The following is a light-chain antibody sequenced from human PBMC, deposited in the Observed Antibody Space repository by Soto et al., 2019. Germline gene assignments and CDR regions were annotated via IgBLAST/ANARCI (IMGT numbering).Light chain of an antibody. CDR1: QSVSSS. Sequence: ERVMTQSPASLSVSPGERATPSCRASQSVSSSLAWYQQKPGQAPRLLIYDASNRATGIPARFSGSGSGTDFTLTISSLEPEDFAVYYCQQRSNWLWTFGQGTKVDIK. CDR2: DAS. V-gene: IGKV3-11*01. CDR3: QQRSNWLWT. J-gene: IGKJ1*01.